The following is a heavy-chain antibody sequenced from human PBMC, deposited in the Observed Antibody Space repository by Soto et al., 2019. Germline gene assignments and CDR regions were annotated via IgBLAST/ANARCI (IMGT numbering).Heavy chain of an antibody. J-gene: IGHJ4*01. CDR3: ARDPGYSYGYN. V-gene: IGHV1-3*01. CDR2: INAGNGNT. CDR1: GYTFTSYA. Sequence: ASVKVSCKASGYTFTSYAMHWVRQAPGQRHEWMGWINAGNGNTKYSQKFQGRVTITRDTSASTAYMELSSLGSEDTAVYYCARDPGYSYGYNWGHGTLVTVSS. D-gene: IGHD5-18*01.